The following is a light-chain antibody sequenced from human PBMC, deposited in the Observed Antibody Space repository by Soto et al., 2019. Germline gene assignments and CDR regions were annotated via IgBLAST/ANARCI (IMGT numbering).Light chain of an antibody. CDR2: GAS. J-gene: IGKJ1*01. CDR1: QSVSSD. Sequence: EIVMTQSPATLSVSPGERATLSCRASQSVSSDLAWYHQKPGQAPRLLIYGASTRATGIPARFSGSGSGTEFTLTINSLQSEDFAVYYCQQYNNSPRTFGQGTKV. CDR3: QQYNNSPRT. V-gene: IGKV3-15*01.